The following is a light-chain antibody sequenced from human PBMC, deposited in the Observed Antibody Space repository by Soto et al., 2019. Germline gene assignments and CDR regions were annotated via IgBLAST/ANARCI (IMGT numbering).Light chain of an antibody. CDR1: QSVPKNY. V-gene: IGKV3-20*01. J-gene: IGKJ1*01. Sequence: EIVLTQSPGTLSLSPGDRATLSCRASQSVPKNYLAWYQQEPGQAPRLLIYDASSRPTGIPDRFSGSGSGTDFTLTISRLEPEDFAVYYCHQYASAPQTVGQGTKVEIK. CDR3: HQYASAPQT. CDR2: DAS.